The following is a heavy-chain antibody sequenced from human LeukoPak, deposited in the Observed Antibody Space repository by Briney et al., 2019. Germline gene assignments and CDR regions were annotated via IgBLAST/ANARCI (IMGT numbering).Heavy chain of an antibody. Sequence: ASVKVSCKASGYTFNGYYMSWVRQAPGQGLEWMGWINPNSGGTNFAQKLQGRVTMTGDTSISTAYMEVSRLTSDDTAVYYCARAGDLRRPRGPQPGHDAFDIWGQGTTVTVSS. CDR2: INPNSGGT. V-gene: IGHV1-2*02. J-gene: IGHJ3*02. D-gene: IGHD1-14*01. CDR1: GYTFNGYY. CDR3: ARAGDLRRPRGPQPGHDAFDI.